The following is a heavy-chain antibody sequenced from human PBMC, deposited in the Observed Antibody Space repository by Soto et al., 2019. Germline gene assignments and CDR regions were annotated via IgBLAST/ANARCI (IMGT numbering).Heavy chain of an antibody. Sequence: EVLLVESGGGLVTPGGSLRLSCAASGFAFKYARMTWVRQAPGKGLEWVGHIRSNIDGATTAYAAPVKGRFTISRDESKNTVDLQMNSLITEHTAVYYCTTDWGSGTHYARAFDVWGQGTXVXXSX. V-gene: IGHV3-15*01. J-gene: IGHJ3*01. CDR1: GFAFKYAR. CDR2: IRSNIDGATT. D-gene: IGHD3-16*01. CDR3: TTDWGSGTHYARAFDV.